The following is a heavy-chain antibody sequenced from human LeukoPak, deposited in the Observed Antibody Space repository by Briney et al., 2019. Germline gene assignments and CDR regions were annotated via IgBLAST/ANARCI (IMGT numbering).Heavy chain of an antibody. D-gene: IGHD3-9*01. CDR1: GFTFRSYA. Sequence: GRSLRLSCAASGFTFRSYAMHWVRQAPGKGLEWVAVISYDGSNKYYADSVKGRFTISRDNSKNTLYLQMNSLRAEDTAVYYCARDGGGPDYDILTGADYWGQGTLVTVSS. CDR2: ISYDGSNK. V-gene: IGHV3-30-3*01. CDR3: ARDGGGPDYDILTGADY. J-gene: IGHJ4*02.